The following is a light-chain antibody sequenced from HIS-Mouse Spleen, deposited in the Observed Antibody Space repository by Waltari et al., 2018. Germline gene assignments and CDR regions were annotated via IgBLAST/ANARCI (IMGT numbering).Light chain of an antibody. V-gene: IGKV1-16*02. CDR3: QQYNSYPLP. CDR2: AAS. Sequence: DIQVTQSPSSLAASVGARVTITCRASPGNSTYLAWFQQKPGKAPKALIYAASSLKSGVQSEFSGSGSAPDFTLTISSLQPEDFATYYGQQYNSYPLPFGGGTKVEIK. CDR1: PGNSTY. J-gene: IGKJ4*01.